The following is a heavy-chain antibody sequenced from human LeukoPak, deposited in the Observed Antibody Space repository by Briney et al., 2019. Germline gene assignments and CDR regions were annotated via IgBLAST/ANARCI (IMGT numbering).Heavy chain of an antibody. Sequence: GGSLRLSCAASGFTFSSYWMSWVRQAPGKGLEWVANIKQDGSEKYYVDSVKGRFTISRDNAKNSLYLQMNSLRAEDTAVYYCARGTGYSSSWYDGYSDYWGQGTLVTVSS. CDR2: IKQDGSEK. V-gene: IGHV3-7*01. D-gene: IGHD6-13*01. J-gene: IGHJ4*02. CDR1: GFTFSSYW. CDR3: ARGTGYSSSWYDGYSDY.